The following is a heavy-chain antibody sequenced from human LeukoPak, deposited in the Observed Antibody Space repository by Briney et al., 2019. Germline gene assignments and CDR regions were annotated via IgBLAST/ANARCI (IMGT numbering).Heavy chain of an antibody. V-gene: IGHV1-18*01. J-gene: IGHJ4*02. CDR3: ARCGAAVTTHFSH. Sequence: ASLKVSCKASGYSFSIYGITWARQAPGQGLEYLGWISASDGTTNYAQKVQDRVTMTTDTSTSTAYLELRSLRSEDTAVYYCARCGAAVTTHFSHWGQGTLVTVSS. D-gene: IGHD4-17*01. CDR2: ISASDGTT. CDR1: GYSFSIYG.